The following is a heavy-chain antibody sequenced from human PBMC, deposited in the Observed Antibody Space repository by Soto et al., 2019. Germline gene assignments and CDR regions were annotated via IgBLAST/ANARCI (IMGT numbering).Heavy chain of an antibody. CDR2: IKRNADGATT. V-gene: IGHV3-15*07. CDR3: TTDIYPQSFVDIYDI. CDR1: GFTFSNTW. J-gene: IGHJ3*02. Sequence: EHLVESGGGLVKPGGSLTLSCAASGFTFSNTWLNWVRQAPGKGLEWVGRIKRNADGATTDYAASVTGRFTISRDDSRNTLSLQMNSLKVGDTAVYFCTTDIYPQSFVDIYDIWGQGTRVTVSS. D-gene: IGHD3-9*01.